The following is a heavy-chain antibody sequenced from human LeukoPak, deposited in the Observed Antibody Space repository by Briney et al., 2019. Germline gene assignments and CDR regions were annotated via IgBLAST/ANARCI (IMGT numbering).Heavy chain of an antibody. CDR3: GRGLISQWSY. Sequence: SETLSLTCTVSGGSVSSYYWIWIRQPPGKGLEWIGYIHYSGSTNYNPSLKSRVTISLDTSKNQFSLKLSSVTAADTAVYYCGRGLISQWSYWGTGTLVTVSS. CDR2: IHYSGST. CDR1: GGSVSSYY. V-gene: IGHV4-59*02. J-gene: IGHJ4*01. D-gene: IGHD2-8*01.